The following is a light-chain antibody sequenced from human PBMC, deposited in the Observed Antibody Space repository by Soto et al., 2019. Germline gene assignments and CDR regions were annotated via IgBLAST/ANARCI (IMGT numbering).Light chain of an antibody. J-gene: IGKJ5*01. V-gene: IGKV3-20*01. CDR2: GTS. Sequence: EIVLTQSPATLSLSPGERATLCCRASQSVSSYLAWYQQKPGQAPRFLIYGTSSRATGIPDRFSGSGSGTDFTLTISRLEPEDFAVYYCQQYGSSPITFGQGTRLEIK. CDR1: QSVSSY. CDR3: QQYGSSPIT.